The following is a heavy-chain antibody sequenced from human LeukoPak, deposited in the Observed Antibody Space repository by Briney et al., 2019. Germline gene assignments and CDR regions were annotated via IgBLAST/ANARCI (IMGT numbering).Heavy chain of an antibody. Sequence: GGSLRLSCAASGFTFSSYAMHWVRQAPGKGLEWVAVISYDGSNKYYADSVKGRFTISRDNSKNTLYLQMNSLRAEDTAVYYCAKFDIVVVPAAPFDAFDIWGQGTMVTVSS. CDR1: GFTFSSYA. CDR2: ISYDGSNK. J-gene: IGHJ3*02. V-gene: IGHV3-30-3*02. D-gene: IGHD2-2*01. CDR3: AKFDIVVVPAAPFDAFDI.